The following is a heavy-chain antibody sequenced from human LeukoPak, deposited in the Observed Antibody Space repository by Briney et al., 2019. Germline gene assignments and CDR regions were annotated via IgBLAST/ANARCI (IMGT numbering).Heavy chain of an antibody. CDR1: GYTFTSYD. CDR3: ASWFYDSSGYYFSGFDP. CDR2: MNPNSGNT. D-gene: IGHD3-22*01. J-gene: IGHJ5*02. V-gene: IGHV1-8*01. Sequence: ASVTVSCKASGYTFTSYDINWVRQATGQGLEWMGWMNPNSGNTGYAQKFQGRVTMTRNTSISTAYMELSSLRSEDTAVYYCASWFYDSSGYYFSGFDPWGQGTLVTVSS.